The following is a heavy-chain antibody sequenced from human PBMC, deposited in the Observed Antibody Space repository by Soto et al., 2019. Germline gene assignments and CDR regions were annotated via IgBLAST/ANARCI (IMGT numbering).Heavy chain of an antibody. CDR2: INHSGST. Sequence: PSETLSLTXAVYGGSFSGYYWSWIRQPPGKGLEWIGEINHSGSTNYNPSLKSRVTISVDTSKNQFSLKLSSVTAADTAVYYCARGRRFDYWGQGTLVTVSS. J-gene: IGHJ4*02. CDR1: GGSFSGYY. CDR3: ARGRRFDY. V-gene: IGHV4-34*01.